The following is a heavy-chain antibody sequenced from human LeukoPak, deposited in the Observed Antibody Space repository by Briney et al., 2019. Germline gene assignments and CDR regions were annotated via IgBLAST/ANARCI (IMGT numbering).Heavy chain of an antibody. CDR2: INQDGSEM. CDR1: GFTFSNYW. D-gene: IGHD1-1*01. CDR3: AGDQGGKIGTRTTNWYFDL. J-gene: IGHJ2*01. V-gene: IGHV3-7*01. Sequence: PGGSLRLSCAASGFTFSNYWMSWVRQTPGKGLEWLANINQDGSEMYNVDSVKGRFTISRDNGTNSLYLQINSLRADDTAVYYVAGDQGGKIGTRTTNWYFDLWGRGTLVTVSS.